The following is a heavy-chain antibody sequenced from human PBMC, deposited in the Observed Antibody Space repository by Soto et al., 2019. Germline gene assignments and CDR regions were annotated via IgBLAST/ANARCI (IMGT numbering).Heavy chain of an antibody. D-gene: IGHD5-12*01. CDR3: ARGRDGYNSDWYFYL. J-gene: IGHJ2*01. CDR2: ISYDGSNK. CDR1: GFTFSSYA. Sequence: QVQLVESGGGVVQPGRSLRLSCAASGFTFSSYAMHWVRQAPGKGLEWVAVISYDGSNKYYADSVKGRFTISRDNSKNTLYLQMNSLRADDTAVYYCARGRDGYNSDWYFYLWGRGTLVTVS. V-gene: IGHV3-30-3*01.